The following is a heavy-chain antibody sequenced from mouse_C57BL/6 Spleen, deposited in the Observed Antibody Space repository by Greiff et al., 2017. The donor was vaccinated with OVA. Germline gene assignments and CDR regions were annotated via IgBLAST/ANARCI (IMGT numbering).Heavy chain of an antibody. V-gene: IGHV1-42*01. CDR1: GYSFTGYY. CDR3: ASLGQGAMDY. D-gene: IGHD3-3*01. CDR2: INPSTGGT. J-gene: IGHJ4*01. Sequence: EVQLQQSGPELVEPGASVKISCKASGYSFTGYYMNWVKQSPEKSLEWIGEINPSTGGTTYNQKFKAKATLTVDKSSSTAYMQLKSLTSEDSAVYYCASLGQGAMDYWGQGTSVTVSS.